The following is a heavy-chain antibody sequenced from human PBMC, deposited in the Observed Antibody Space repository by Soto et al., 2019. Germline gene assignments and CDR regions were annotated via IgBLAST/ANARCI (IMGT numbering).Heavy chain of an antibody. CDR1: GFTFSTYG. CDR2: ISNDGNNK. D-gene: IGHD3-10*01. Sequence: GGSLRLSCAASGFTFSTYGMHWVRQAPGKGLEWVAVISNDGNNKYYADSVKGRFTISRDISKNTLYLQMNSLRTEDTAVYYCAKDYYGSGSYTLGSYWGQGTLVTVSS. V-gene: IGHV3-30*18. J-gene: IGHJ4*02. CDR3: AKDYYGSGSYTLGSY.